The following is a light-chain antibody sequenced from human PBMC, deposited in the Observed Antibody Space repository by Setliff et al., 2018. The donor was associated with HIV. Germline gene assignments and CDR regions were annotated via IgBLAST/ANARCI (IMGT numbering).Light chain of an antibody. J-gene: IGLJ1*01. CDR1: SSDVGNYNL. CDR3: CSYAGSRTFYV. CDR2: EVT. Sequence: QSALAQPASVSGSPGQSITFSCTGTSSDVGNYNLVSWYQHHPGKAPKLMLYEVTKRPSGISDRFSGSKSGDTASLTISGLQAEDEADYYRCSYAGSRTFYVFGTGTKVTVL. V-gene: IGLV2-23*02.